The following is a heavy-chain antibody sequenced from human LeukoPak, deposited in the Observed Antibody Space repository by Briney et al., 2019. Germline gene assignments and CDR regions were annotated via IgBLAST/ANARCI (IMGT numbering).Heavy chain of an antibody. V-gene: IGHV3-30*18. CDR2: ISYDGSNE. CDR1: GFTFSSYG. J-gene: IGHJ4*02. D-gene: IGHD3-22*01. CDR3: AKAYYYDSSGYAREGYFDY. Sequence: PGRSLRLSCAASGFTFSSYGMHWVRQAPGKGLEWVAVISYDGSNEYYAGSVKGRFTISRDNSKNTLYLQMNSLRAEDTAVYYCAKAYYYDSSGYAREGYFDYWGQGTLVTVSS.